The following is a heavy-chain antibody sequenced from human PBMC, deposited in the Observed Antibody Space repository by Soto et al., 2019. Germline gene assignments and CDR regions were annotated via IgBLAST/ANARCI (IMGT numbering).Heavy chain of an antibody. CDR2: ITGGGSST. CDR1: GFTFSSYA. V-gene: IGHV3-23*01. J-gene: IGHJ4*02. CDR3: AKDSGHD. D-gene: IGHD5-12*01. Sequence: EVQLLESGGGLVQPGGSLRLSCAASGFTFSSYAMSWVRQAPGKGLEWVSVITGGGSSTYYGDSVKGRFTISRDNSKNTLYLQMNSLRAEDTAVYYCAKDSGHDWGQGTLVTVSS.